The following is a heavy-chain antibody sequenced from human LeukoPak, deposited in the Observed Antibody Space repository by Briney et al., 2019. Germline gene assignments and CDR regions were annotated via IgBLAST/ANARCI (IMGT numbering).Heavy chain of an antibody. D-gene: IGHD3-22*01. CDR3: PKRGYYDSGALRAPFEY. Sequence: GGSLRLSCAASGFTFSDYAMTWVRQAPGKGPEWVSAITGGGRTYYADSVKGRFTISRDSSKNTLYLQMNSLRAEDTAIYCPKRGYYDSGALRAPFEYWGQGTLVTVSS. J-gene: IGHJ4*02. CDR2: ITGGGRT. CDR1: GFTFSDYA. V-gene: IGHV3-23*01.